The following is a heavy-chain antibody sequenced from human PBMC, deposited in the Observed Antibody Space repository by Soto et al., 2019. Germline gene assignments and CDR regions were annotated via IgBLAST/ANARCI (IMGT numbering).Heavy chain of an antibody. Sequence: GASVKVSCKASGYTFTGYYMHWVRQAPGQGLEWMGWINPNSGGTNYAQKFQGRVTMTRDTSISTAYMELSRLRSDDTAVYYCARATSSITMRVVVTPYYFDYWGQGTLVTVSS. D-gene: IGHD3-22*01. CDR2: INPNSGGT. V-gene: IGHV1-2*02. J-gene: IGHJ4*02. CDR1: GYTFTGYY. CDR3: ARATSSITMRVVVTPYYFDY.